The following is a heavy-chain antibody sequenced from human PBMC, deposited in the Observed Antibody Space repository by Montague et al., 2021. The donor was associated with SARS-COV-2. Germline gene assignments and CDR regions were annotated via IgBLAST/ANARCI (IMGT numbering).Heavy chain of an antibody. D-gene: IGHD3-10*01. CDR2: IYYSGGI. CDR1: GGSMSDHY. Sequence: SETLSLTCTVSGGSMSDHYWAWIRQPPGKGLVWLAYIYYSGGINSNASLKSRVSMSVDTSKNQFSLKLTSVTAADTAVYYCARAVSVRRAVNWFDPWGQGTLVTVSS. V-gene: IGHV4-59*11. J-gene: IGHJ5*02. CDR3: ARAVSVRRAVNWFDP.